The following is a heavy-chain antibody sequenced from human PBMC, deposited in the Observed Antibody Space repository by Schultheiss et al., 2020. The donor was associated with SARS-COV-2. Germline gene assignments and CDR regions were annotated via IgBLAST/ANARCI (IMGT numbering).Heavy chain of an antibody. J-gene: IGHJ4*02. Sequence: GGSLRLSCAASGFTFSSYAMSWVRQAPGKGLEWVSSISSSSSYIYYADSVKGRFTISRDNSKNTLYLQMNSLRAEDTAVYYCAKRVPSLYYFDYWGQGTLVTVSS. CDR1: GFTFSSYA. D-gene: IGHD3-10*01. CDR2: ISSSSSYI. V-gene: IGHV3-23*01. CDR3: AKRVPSLYYFDY.